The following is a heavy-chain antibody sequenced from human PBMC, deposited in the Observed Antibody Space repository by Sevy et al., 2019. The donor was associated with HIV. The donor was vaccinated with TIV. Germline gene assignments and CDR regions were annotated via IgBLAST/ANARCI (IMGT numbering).Heavy chain of an antibody. CDR3: AREGGTAAIHGGGWLDP. J-gene: IGHJ5*02. Sequence: SETLSLTCTVSGGSIRSHYWSWIRQPPGKGLEWIGYIYYSGSTNYNPSLKSRVTISVVTSKNQISLKLSSVTAADTAVYYCAREGGTAAIHGGGWLDPWGQGALVTVSS. V-gene: IGHV4-59*11. CDR1: GGSIRSHY. CDR2: IYYSGST. D-gene: IGHD2-15*01.